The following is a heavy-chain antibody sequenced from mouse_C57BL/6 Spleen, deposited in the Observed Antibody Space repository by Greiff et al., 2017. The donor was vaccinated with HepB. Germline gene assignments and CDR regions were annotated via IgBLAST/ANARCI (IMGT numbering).Heavy chain of an antibody. CDR1: GYTFTSYG. J-gene: IGHJ3*01. Sequence: QVQLQQSGAELARPGASVKLSCKASGYTFTSYGISWVKQRTGQGLEWIGEIYPRSGNTYYNEKFKGKATLTADKSSSTAYMELRSLTSEDSAVYFCAREGVYYDYDEGFAYWGQGTLVTVSA. CDR3: AREGVYYDYDEGFAY. CDR2: IYPRSGNT. V-gene: IGHV1-81*01. D-gene: IGHD2-4*01.